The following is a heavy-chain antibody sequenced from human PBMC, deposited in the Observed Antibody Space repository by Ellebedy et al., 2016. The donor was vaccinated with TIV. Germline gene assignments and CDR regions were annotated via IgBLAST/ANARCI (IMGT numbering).Heavy chain of an antibody. J-gene: IGHJ6*02. V-gene: IGHV3-7*03. Sequence: GESLKISCAASGFTFSRYWMNWVRQAPGKGLEWVANIRQDGSDKDYVDSVKGRFTVSRDNAKNSLYLQMNSLRAEDTAVYYCARVHCSGSSCLYYYYGMDVWGQGTTVTVSS. D-gene: IGHD2-15*01. CDR3: ARVHCSGSSCLYYYYGMDV. CDR1: GFTFSRYW. CDR2: IRQDGSDK.